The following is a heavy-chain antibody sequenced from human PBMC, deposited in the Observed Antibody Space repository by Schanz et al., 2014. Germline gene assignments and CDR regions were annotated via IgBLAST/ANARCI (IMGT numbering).Heavy chain of an antibody. CDR1: GYTFTSYS. J-gene: IGHJ6*02. CDR3: ARALTDDTGCVVHYYCYGLDF. CDR2: INVGNGNL. V-gene: IGHV1-3*01. Sequence: QVQLVQSGAEVKKPGASVKVSCKASGYTFTSYSIHWVRQAPGQGLEWMGWINVGNGNLKYSQKFQGRVTITRDTSASTAYVELTSLRSEDTTVHFCARALTDDTGCVVHYYCYGLDFWGQGTTVTVSS. D-gene: IGHD5-12*01.